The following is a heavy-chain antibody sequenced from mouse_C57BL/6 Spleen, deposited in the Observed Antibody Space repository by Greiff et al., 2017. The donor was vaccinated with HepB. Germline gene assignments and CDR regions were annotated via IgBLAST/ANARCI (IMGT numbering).Heavy chain of an antibody. CDR1: GYTFTDYE. Sequence: VKLMESGAELVRPGASVTLSCKASGYTFTDYEMHWVKQTPVHGLEWIGAIDPETGGTAYNQKFKGKAILTADKSSSTAYMELRSLTSEDSAVYYCTRWERGFAYWGQGTLVTVSA. D-gene: IGHD4-1*01. CDR2: IDPETGGT. V-gene: IGHV1-15*01. J-gene: IGHJ3*01. CDR3: TRWERGFAY.